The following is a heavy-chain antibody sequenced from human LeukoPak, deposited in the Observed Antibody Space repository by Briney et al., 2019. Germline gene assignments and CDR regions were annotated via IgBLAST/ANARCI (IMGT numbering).Heavy chain of an antibody. CDR2: VYTIGT. J-gene: IGHJ6*03. Sequence: SETLSLTCTVSGGSIRSYYWNWIRQPASKRLEWIGRVYTIGTNYHPSLKSRVTTSVDTSKKQISLKLSSVTAADTAVYYCAGSMIRDNYYYYMDVWGKGSTVTVSS. CDR3: AGSMIRDNYYYYMDV. D-gene: IGHD3-10*01. V-gene: IGHV4-4*07. CDR1: GGSIRSYY.